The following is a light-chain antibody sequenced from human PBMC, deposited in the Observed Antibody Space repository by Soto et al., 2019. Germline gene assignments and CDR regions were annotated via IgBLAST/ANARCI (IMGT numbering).Light chain of an antibody. CDR1: SSDIGDYDY. CDR2: EVS. V-gene: IGLV2-14*01. J-gene: IGLJ1*01. CDR3: SSYTGRSSPCV. Sequence: QSVLTQPASVSGSPGQSITISCTGSSSDIGDYDYVSWYQQHPGKAPKVLISEVSNRPSGVSNRFSGSKSGNTASLTISGLQAEDEADYYCSSYTGRSSPCVFGTGTKVTVL.